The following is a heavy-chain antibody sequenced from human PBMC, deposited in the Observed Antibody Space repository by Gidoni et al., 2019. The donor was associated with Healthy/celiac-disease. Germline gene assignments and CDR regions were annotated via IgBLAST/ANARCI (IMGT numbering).Heavy chain of an antibody. Sequence: QLQLQESGPGLVKPSETLSLTCTVSGGSISSSSYYWGWIRQPPGKGLEWIGSIYYSGSTYYNPSLKSRVTISVDTSKNQFSLKLSSVTAADTAVDYCARLCSGGSCYGNGNWFDPWGQGTLVTVSS. CDR2: IYYSGST. J-gene: IGHJ5*02. V-gene: IGHV4-39*01. D-gene: IGHD2-15*01. CDR3: ARLCSGGSCYGNGNWFDP. CDR1: GGSISSSSYY.